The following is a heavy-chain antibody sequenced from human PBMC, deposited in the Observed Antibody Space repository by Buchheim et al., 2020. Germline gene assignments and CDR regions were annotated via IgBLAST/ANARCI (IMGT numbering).Heavy chain of an antibody. Sequence: QMQLQESGPGLVKPSGTLSLTCAVSGGSITSDKWWSWVRQPPGKGLEWIGEIHDSGRTNYNPSLESRVTLSVDKSKNQFSLNLRSVSAADAAVYYCIQRLHKNNGDFYLDSWGQGTL. V-gene: IGHV4-4*02. J-gene: IGHJ4*02. CDR1: GGSITSDKW. CDR3: IQRLHKNNGDFYLDS. D-gene: IGHD1-7*01. CDR2: IHDSGRT.